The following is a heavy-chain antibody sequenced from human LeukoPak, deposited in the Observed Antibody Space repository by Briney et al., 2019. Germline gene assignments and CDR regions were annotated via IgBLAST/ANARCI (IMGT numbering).Heavy chain of an antibody. CDR2: ISYDGSNK. Sequence: GGSLSLSCAASGFTFSSYAMHWVRQAPGKGLEWVAVISYDGSNKYYADSVKGRFTISRDNSKNTLYLQMNSLRAEDTAVYYCARETYSSSWYGWDYWGQGTLVTVSS. CDR3: ARETYSSSWYGWDY. CDR1: GFTFSSYA. J-gene: IGHJ4*02. D-gene: IGHD6-13*01. V-gene: IGHV3-30*04.